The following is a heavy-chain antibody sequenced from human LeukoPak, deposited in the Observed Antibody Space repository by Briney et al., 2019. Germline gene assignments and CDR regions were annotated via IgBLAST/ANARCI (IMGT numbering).Heavy chain of an antibody. CDR3: AKDRIAAPAY. J-gene: IGHJ4*02. V-gene: IGHV3-53*01. D-gene: IGHD6-6*01. CDR1: GFTVSSNY. CDR2: IYSGGST. Sequence: QSGGSLRLSCAASGFTVSSNYMSWVRQAPGKGLEWVSVIYSGGSTYYADSVKGRFTISRDNSKNTLYLQMNSLGAEDTAVYYCAKDRIAAPAYWGQGTLVTVSS.